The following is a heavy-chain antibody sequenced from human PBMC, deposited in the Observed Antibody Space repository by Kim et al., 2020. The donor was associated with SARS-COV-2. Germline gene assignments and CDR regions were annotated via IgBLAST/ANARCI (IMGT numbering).Heavy chain of an antibody. V-gene: IGHV3-21*01. CDR2: ISSSSSYI. CDR3: ASLGGSSDYDFWSGYYKDFDY. D-gene: IGHD3-3*01. J-gene: IGHJ4*02. Sequence: GGSLRLSCAASGFTFSSYSMNWVRQAPGKGLEWVSSISSSSSYIYYADSVKGRFTISRDNAKNSLYLQMNSLRAEDTAVYYCASLGGSSDYDFWSGYYKDFDYWGQGTLVTVSS. CDR1: GFTFSSYS.